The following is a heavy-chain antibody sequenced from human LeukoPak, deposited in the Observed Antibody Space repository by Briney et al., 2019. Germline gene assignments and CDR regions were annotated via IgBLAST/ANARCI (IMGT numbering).Heavy chain of an antibody. CDR1: GFTLSSYE. V-gene: IGHV3-48*03. D-gene: IGHD1-14*01. CDR3: ATEVRNRMGHDASDI. J-gene: IGHJ3*02. CDR2: VSRGGSTM. Sequence: GGSLRLSCAASGFTLSSYEMNWVRQAPGKGLEWVSYVSRGGSTMYYADSVKGRFTISRDNAKNSLFLQMNSLRAEDTAVYYCATEVRNRMGHDASDIWGQGTMVTVSS.